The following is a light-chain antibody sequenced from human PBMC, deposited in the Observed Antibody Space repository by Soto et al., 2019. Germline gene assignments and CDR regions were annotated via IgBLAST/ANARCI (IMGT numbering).Light chain of an antibody. J-gene: IGKJ4*01. CDR3: QQVNSYPLT. V-gene: IGKV1-9*01. CDR1: QGISQY. CDR2: TAS. Sequence: DIQLTQSPSFLSASVGDRVAITCRASQGISQYVAWYQQKPGSAPKLLIYTASILQNGVPSRFSGTGSATEFTLTISSLQPEDFATYYCQQVNSYPLTFGGGTKLEI.